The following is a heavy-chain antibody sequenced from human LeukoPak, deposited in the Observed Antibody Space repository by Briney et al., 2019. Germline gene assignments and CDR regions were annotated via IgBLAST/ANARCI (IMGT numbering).Heavy chain of an antibody. D-gene: IGHD4-11*01. CDR1: GFTFSSYT. V-gene: IGHV3-23*01. CDR2: ISDGCSNT. CDR3: TTRLQHHYDY. Sequence: GGSLRLSCATSGFTFSSYTMNWVRQTPGKGLQWVSTISDGCSNTHYADSLNGRFTFSGDVYLNVVYLEMHSLTVADTAVYYCTTRLQHHYDYWGQGTKVTVCS. J-gene: IGHJ4*02.